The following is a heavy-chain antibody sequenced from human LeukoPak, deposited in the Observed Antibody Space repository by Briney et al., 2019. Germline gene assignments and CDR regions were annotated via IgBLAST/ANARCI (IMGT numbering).Heavy chain of an antibody. CDR1: GFTFSNYW. D-gene: IGHD6-13*01. CDR2: MKVDGSET. V-gene: IGHV3-7*01. CDR3: ARDPIAAAGTGEGNWFDP. Sequence: PGGSLRLSCAASGFTFSNYWMNWVRQAPGKGLEWVANMKVDGSETNHADSVKGRFTISRDNAKNSLYLQMNSLRAEDTAVYYCARDPIAAAGTGEGNWFDPWGQGTLVTVSS. J-gene: IGHJ5*02.